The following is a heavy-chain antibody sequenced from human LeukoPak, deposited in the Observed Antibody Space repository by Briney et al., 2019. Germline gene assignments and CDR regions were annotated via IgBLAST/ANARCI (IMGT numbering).Heavy chain of an antibody. V-gene: IGHV3-7*01. J-gene: IGHJ3*02. D-gene: IGHD5-18*01. Sequence: GGSLRLSCAASGFAFSDSWMTWIRQTPGKGLEWVAFIKGDGSAKKYVDSVKGRFTISRDNAKNSLFLQMNSLRAEDTAVYYCARDRGWIQHDIWGQGTMVTVSS. CDR3: ARDRGWIQHDI. CDR1: GFAFSDSW. CDR2: IKGDGSAK.